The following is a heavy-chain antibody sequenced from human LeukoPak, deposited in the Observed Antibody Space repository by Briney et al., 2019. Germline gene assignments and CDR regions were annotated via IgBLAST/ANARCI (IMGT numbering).Heavy chain of an antibody. J-gene: IGHJ6*03. CDR1: GFTFSSYA. CDR2: ISYDGSNK. Sequence: GRSLRLSCAASGFTFSSYAMHWVRQAPGKGLEWVAVISYDGSNKYYADSVKGRFTISRDNSKNTLYLQMNSLRAEDTAVYYCAGDSTDYYYYMDVWGKGTTVTVSS. CDR3: AGDSTDYYYYMDV. V-gene: IGHV3-30-3*01. D-gene: IGHD6-13*01.